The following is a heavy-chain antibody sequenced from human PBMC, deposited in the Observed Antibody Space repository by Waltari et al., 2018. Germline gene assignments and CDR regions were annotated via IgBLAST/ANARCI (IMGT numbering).Heavy chain of an antibody. V-gene: IGHV5-51*01. CDR2: IFPGDSDT. Sequence: EVQLVQSGAEVKKPGESLKISCKGSGYSFTSYWIGWVRQMPGKGLEWMGIIFPGDSDTRYSPSFQGQVTISADRSISTAYLQWSSLKASDTTMYYCARHVGLWFGGKRGYYYYMDVWGKGTTVTISS. J-gene: IGHJ6*03. D-gene: IGHD3-10*01. CDR3: ARHVGLWFGGKRGYYYYMDV. CDR1: GYSFTSYW.